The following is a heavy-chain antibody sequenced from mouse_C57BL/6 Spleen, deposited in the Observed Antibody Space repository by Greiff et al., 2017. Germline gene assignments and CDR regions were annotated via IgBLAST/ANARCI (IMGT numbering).Heavy chain of an antibody. CDR3: ARRDYGNIAWFAY. CDR2: IYPRDGST. Sequence: QVQLKESGPELVKPGASVKLSCKASGYTFTSYDINWVKQRPGQGLEWIGWIYPRDGSTKYNEKFKGKATLTVDTSSSTAYMELHSLTSEDSAVYFCARRDYGNIAWFAYWGQGTLVTVSA. D-gene: IGHD2-1*01. J-gene: IGHJ3*01. V-gene: IGHV1-85*01. CDR1: GYTFTSYD.